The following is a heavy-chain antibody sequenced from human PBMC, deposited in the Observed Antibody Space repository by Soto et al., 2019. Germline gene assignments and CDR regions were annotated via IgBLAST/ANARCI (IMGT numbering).Heavy chain of an antibody. V-gene: IGHV3-23*01. CDR3: AYSSTPFDS. D-gene: IGHD6-13*01. CDR2: ISGSGSCT. J-gene: IGHJ4*02. CDR1: GFTFSSYS. Sequence: GGSLRLSCAASGFTFSSYSMNWVRQAPGKGLEWVSSISGSGSCTYYADSVKGRFTISRDNSKNTLYLQMNSLRAEDTAVYYCAYSSTPFDSWGQGTLVTVSS.